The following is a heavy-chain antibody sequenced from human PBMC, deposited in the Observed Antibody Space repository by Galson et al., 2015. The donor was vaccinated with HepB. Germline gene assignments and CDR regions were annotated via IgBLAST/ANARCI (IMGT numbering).Heavy chain of an antibody. D-gene: IGHD6-19*01. CDR3: ARVETYITGWPFR. CDR2: INHDGTST. CDR1: GFTFSDYW. J-gene: IGHJ4*02. V-gene: IGHV3-74*01. Sequence: SLRLSCAASGFTFSDYWMHGVRQAPGKGLVWVSRINHDGTSTVYADSVKGRFTISRDNAKNTLYLQMNSLRAEDTAVYYCARVETYITGWPFRWGQGTLVTVSS.